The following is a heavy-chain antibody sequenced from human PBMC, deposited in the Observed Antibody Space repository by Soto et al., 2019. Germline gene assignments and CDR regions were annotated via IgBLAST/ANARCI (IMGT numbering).Heavy chain of an antibody. J-gene: IGHJ6*02. D-gene: IGHD3-22*01. CDR3: AKRYYYDGSATYGMDX. Sequence: PGGSLRLSFAASGITFSRCSMNWVRQAPGKGLEWISSITSGSTYIHYEDSVKVRFTISIDNSKNSLYLQMDSLKTEDTAVYFCAKRYYYDGSATYGMDXWGQVTTVTVS. V-gene: IGHV3-21*01. CDR2: ITSGSTYI. CDR1: GITFSRCS.